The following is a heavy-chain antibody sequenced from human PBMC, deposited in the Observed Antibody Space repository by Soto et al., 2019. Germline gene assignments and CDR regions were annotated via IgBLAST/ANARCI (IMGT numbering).Heavy chain of an antibody. Sequence: QVHLAESGGGLVKSGGSLTLSCSTSGFFFTDYFMSWIRQAPGKGLEWVSYISPSGDVTHYADSVKGRFTISRDNTKNSLFLQMSNLRDDDTAVYYCARQLERRVGAASHWGQGTRVSVSS. D-gene: IGHD1-26*01. CDR2: ISPSGDVT. J-gene: IGHJ4*02. V-gene: IGHV3-11*01. CDR1: GFFFTDYF. CDR3: ARQLERRVGAASH.